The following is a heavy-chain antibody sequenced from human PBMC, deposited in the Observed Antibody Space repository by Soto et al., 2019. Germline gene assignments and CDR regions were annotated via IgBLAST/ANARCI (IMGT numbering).Heavy chain of an antibody. J-gene: IGHJ6*02. Sequence: GGSLRLSCAASGFTVSSDWMTWARQAPGKGLEWVANIKEDGSEKYYVDSVKGRFTISRDDAKNSRYLQRNSLRVEDTAVFYCARGRSDGMDVWGQGTTVTVSS. CDR1: GFTVSSDW. CDR2: IKEDGSEK. V-gene: IGHV3-7*03. CDR3: ARGRSDGMDV. D-gene: IGHD3-10*01.